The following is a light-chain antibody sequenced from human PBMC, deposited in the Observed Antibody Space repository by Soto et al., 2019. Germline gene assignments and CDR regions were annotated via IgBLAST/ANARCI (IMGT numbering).Light chain of an antibody. CDR2: EVT. CDR3: SSYAGSNNPVV. Sequence: QSALTQPPSASGSPGQSVTISCTGTSSDVGGYNYVSWYQQHPGKAPKVMIYEVTKRPSGVPDRFSGSKSGNTASLTVSGLHAEDEADYYCSSYAGSNNPVVFGGGTKLTVL. J-gene: IGLJ2*01. CDR1: SSDVGGYNY. V-gene: IGLV2-8*01.